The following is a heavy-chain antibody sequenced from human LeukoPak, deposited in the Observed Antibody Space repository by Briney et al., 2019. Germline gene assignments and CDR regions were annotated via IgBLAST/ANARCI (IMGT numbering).Heavy chain of an antibody. V-gene: IGHV4-28*01. CDR1: GYSISGSNW. Sequence: SETLSLTCAVSGYSISGSNWWGWIRQPPGKGLEWIGYIYYSGSTYYNPSLKSRVTMSVDTSKNQFSLKLSSVTAVDTAVYYCARTPMDDGAPFDYWGQGTLVTVSS. J-gene: IGHJ4*02. D-gene: IGHD3-10*01. CDR2: IYYSGST. CDR3: ARTPMDDGAPFDY.